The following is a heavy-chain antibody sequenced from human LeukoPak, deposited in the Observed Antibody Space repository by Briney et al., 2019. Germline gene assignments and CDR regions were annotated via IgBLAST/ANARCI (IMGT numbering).Heavy chain of an antibody. CDR2: ITGRGDFT. J-gene: IGHJ4*02. D-gene: IGHD3-10*01. V-gene: IGHV3-23*01. Sequence: GRSLRLSCAASGCMFNIYAMCWVRQAPGKGLEWVSSITGRGDFTFYADSVKGRFTISRDNFNNILYLQMSSLRAEDTAIYYCAKDRPNYYGSEGHYYRRDGDYWGQGALVTVSS. CDR3: AKDRPNYYGSEGHYYRRDGDY. CDR1: GCMFNIYA.